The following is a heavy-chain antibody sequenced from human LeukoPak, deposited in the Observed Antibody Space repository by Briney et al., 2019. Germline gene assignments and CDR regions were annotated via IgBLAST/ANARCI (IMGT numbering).Heavy chain of an antibody. J-gene: IGHJ5*02. D-gene: IGHD3-16*01. CDR2: INPSGGST. CDR1: GYTFTSYY. Sequence: ASVKVSCRASGYTFTSYYMHLVRQAPGQGLEWMGIINPSGGSTSYAQKFQGRVTMTRDMSTSTVYMELSSLRSEDTAVYYCARSIRWRAFGFDPWGQGTLVTVSS. CDR3: ARSIRWRAFGFDP. V-gene: IGHV1-46*01.